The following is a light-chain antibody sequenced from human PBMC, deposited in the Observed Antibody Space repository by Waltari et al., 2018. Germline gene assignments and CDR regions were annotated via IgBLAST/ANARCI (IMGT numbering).Light chain of an antibody. V-gene: IGLV2-11*01. J-gene: IGLJ1*01. CDR2: DVS. CDR3: CSYAGSYTGV. Sequence: QSALTQPRSVSGSPGQSVTISCTGTSSDVGGYNYVSWYQQHPGKAPKLMIYDVSKRPSGVPDRFSGSKSGNTAPLTISGLQADDEADYYCCSYAGSYTGVFGTGSKVTVL. CDR1: SSDVGGYNY.